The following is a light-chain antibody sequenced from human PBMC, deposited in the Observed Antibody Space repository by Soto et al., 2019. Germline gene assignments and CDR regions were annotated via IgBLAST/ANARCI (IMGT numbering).Light chain of an antibody. Sequence: QSVLTQPPSVSAAPGQKVTISCSGTSSNIGRNYVAWYQQLPGTAPKLLIYDNDKRPSGIPDRFSGSTSGTSATLGITGLQTGDEADYYCGTWDSSLSDAVVFGEGTKVTVL. CDR3: GTWDSSLSDAVV. CDR2: DND. V-gene: IGLV1-51*01. CDR1: SSNIGRNY. J-gene: IGLJ2*01.